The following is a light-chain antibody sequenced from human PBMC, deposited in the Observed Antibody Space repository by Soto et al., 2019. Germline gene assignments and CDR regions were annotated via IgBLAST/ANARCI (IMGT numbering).Light chain of an antibody. CDR1: SSDDGGYNY. J-gene: IGLJ3*02. V-gene: IGLV2-14*01. CDR2: EVS. CDR3: SSYTSSSTPNWV. Sequence: QSALTQPASVSGSRGQSITMSCTGTSSDDGGYNYVSWYQQHPGKAPKLMIYEVSNRPSGVSNRFSGSKSGNTASLTISGLQAEDEADYYCSSYTSSSTPNWVFGGGTKLTVL.